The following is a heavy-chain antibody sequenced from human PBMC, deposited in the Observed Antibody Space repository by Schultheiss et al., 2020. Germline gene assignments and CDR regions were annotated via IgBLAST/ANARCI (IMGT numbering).Heavy chain of an antibody. J-gene: IGHJ6*03. CDR1: GGSISSSSYY. Sequence: SETLSLTCTVSGGSISSSSYYWSWIRQHPGKGLEWIGFIYYSGSTYYNPSLKSRVTISVDTSKNQFSLKLSSVTAADTAVYYCARLYGDYLPPSYMDVWGKGTTVTVSS. CDR3: ARLYGDYLPPSYMDV. D-gene: IGHD4-17*01. CDR2: IYYSGST. V-gene: IGHV4-61*01.